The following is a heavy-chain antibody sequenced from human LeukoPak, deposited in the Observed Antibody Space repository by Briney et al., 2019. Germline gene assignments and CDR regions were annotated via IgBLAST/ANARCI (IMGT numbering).Heavy chain of an antibody. CDR3: ARFVGSGWKYFDY. CDR2: ISTSTSYT. CDR1: GFTFSDYY. V-gene: IGHV3-11*06. J-gene: IGHJ4*02. Sequence: GGSLRLSCAASGFTFSDYYMSWIRQAPGKGLEWVSFISTSTSYTNYADSVKGRFSISRDNAKNSLYLQMNSLKAEDTAVYYCARFVGSGWKYFDYWAREPWSPSPQ. D-gene: IGHD6-19*01.